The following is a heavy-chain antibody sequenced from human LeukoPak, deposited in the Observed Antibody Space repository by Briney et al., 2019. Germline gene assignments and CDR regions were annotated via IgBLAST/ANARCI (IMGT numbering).Heavy chain of an antibody. CDR1: GLTFSNYG. V-gene: IGHV1-18*01. Sequence: ASVKVSCKAAGLTFSNYGITWVRQAPGQGLEWVGWISAYDGNTNYAQKLQGRVTMTTDTSTSTGHMELRSLRYDDTAVYYCARSLIRGVTGQGEAFDYWGQGTLVTVSS. CDR3: ARSLIRGVTGQGEAFDY. CDR2: ISAYDGNT. D-gene: IGHD3-9*01. J-gene: IGHJ4*01.